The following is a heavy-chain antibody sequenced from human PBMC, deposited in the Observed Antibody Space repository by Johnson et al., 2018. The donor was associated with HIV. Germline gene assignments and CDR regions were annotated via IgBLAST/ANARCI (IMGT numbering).Heavy chain of an antibody. CDR3: TGDRTYGDGGGGTKHAFDI. CDR2: ISWNSGSI. D-gene: IGHD1-1*01. V-gene: IGHV3-9*01. CDR1: GFSFSSYA. Sequence: VQLVESGGGVVQPGRSLRLSCAASGFSFSSYAMHWVRQAPGKGLEWVSGISWNSGSIGYADSVRGRFTISRDNAKNSLYLQMNSLRFEDPALYYCTGDRTYGDGGGGTKHAFDIWGQGTMVTVSS. J-gene: IGHJ3*02.